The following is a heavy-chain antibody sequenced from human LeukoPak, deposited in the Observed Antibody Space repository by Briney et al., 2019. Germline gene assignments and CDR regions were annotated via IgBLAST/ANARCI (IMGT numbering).Heavy chain of an antibody. CDR1: GFTFSSYS. J-gene: IGHJ4*02. V-gene: IGHV3-21*01. D-gene: IGHD6-13*01. Sequence: RGSLRLSCAASGFTFSSYSMNWVRQAPGKGLEWVSSISSSSSYIYYADSVKGRFTISRDNAKNSLYLQMNSLRAEDTAVYYCASDSIAAAGHWGQGTLVTVSS. CDR2: ISSSSSYI. CDR3: ASDSIAAAGH.